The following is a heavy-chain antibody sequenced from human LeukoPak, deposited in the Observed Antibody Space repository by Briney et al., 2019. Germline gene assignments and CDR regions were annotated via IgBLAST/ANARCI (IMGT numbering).Heavy chain of an antibody. D-gene: IGHD3-22*01. Sequence: GESLKISCRGSGYSFGNYWIAWVGQMPGKGLEWMGIVYPGDSSTKYSPSFQGQVTISVDRSINTAYLQWSSLTASDTAMYYCARLTDYYDSSGYYRNYNWFDPWGQGTLVTVS. CDR3: ARLTDYYDSSGYYRNYNWFDP. V-gene: IGHV5-51*01. CDR1: GYSFGNYW. CDR2: VYPGDSST. J-gene: IGHJ5*02.